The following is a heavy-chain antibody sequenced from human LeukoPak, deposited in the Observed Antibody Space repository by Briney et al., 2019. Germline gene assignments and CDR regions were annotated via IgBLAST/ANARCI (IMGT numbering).Heavy chain of an antibody. CDR1: GFTVSSNY. Sequence: GGSLRLSCAASGFTVSSNYMTWVRQAPGKGLEWVSVIDSGGSTYYADSVKDRFTISRDNAKNTLYLQMNSLRAEDTAVYYCSGWRSLDYWGQGTLVTVSS. J-gene: IGHJ4*02. CDR2: IDSGGST. CDR3: SGWRSLDY. D-gene: IGHD6-19*01. V-gene: IGHV3-66*01.